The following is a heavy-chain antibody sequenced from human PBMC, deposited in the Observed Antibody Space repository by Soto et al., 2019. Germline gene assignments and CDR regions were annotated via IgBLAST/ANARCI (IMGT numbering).Heavy chain of an antibody. Sequence: EVHLLESGGGLVQPGGSLRLSCAASGFTFSNYAMTWVRQAPGKGLEWVSVISGTGGGTNNADSAKGRFTTSRDNSKNTLYVQMNSLCSEDTAVYYCAKRAFYGSGIPNYYGMDVWGQGTAVTVSS. CDR2: ISGTGGGT. D-gene: IGHD3-10*01. CDR3: AKRAFYGSGIPNYYGMDV. V-gene: IGHV3-23*01. J-gene: IGHJ6*02. CDR1: GFTFSNYA.